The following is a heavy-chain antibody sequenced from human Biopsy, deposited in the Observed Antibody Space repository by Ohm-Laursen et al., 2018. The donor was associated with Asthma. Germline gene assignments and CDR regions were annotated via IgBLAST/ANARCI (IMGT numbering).Heavy chain of an antibody. J-gene: IGHJ4*02. D-gene: IGHD1-1*01. CDR2: INTDGRTT. CDR1: GFTFSSYW. Sequence: ETLSLTCAASGFTFSSYWMHWVRQAPGKGLVWVSRINTDGRTTSYADSVKGRFTISRDNAKLYLQMNSLRDEDTAVYYCTRGGLEPFDYWGQGTLVTVSS. V-gene: IGHV3-74*01. CDR3: TRGGLEPFDY.